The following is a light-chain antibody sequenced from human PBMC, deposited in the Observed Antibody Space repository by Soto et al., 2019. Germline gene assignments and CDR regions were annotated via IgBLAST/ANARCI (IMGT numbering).Light chain of an antibody. CDR2: DVS. Sequence: QSVLTQPASVSGSPGQSITISCTGTSSDVGGYNYVSWYQHHPGKAPKLMIYDVSNRPSGVSNRFSGSKSGNTASLTISGLQPEDEADYYCCSYTTSTTRKMFFGTATRAT. V-gene: IGLV2-14*03. J-gene: IGLJ1*01. CDR1: SSDVGGYNY. CDR3: CSYTTSTTRKMF.